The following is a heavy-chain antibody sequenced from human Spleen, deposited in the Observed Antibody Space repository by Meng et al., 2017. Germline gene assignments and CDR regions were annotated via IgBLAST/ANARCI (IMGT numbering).Heavy chain of an antibody. V-gene: IGHV4-39*01. D-gene: IGHD2-2*02. CDR3: ARGYCSTTSCYNRYFDY. Sequence: QLQLQESGPGLVKPSETLSLTRTGSGGSISSSSYYWGWIRQPPGKGLEWIGSIYYTGSTYYNPALKSRVTISLDTSKNQFSLNLSSVTAADTAVYYCARGYCSTTSCYNRYFDYWGLGTLVTVSS. CDR1: GGSISSSSYY. CDR2: IYYTGST. J-gene: IGHJ4*02.